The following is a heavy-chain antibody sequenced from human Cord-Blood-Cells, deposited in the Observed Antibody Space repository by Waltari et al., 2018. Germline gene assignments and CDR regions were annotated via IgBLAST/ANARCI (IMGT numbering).Heavy chain of an antibody. CDR2: IYSGGST. J-gene: IGHJ5*02. CDR3: ARVGYSGSYYNWFDP. CDR1: GFTVRSNS. Sequence: EVQLVESGGGLVQPGGSLRLPCAPPGFTVRSNSMSWVRQAPGKGLEWVSVIYSGGSTYYADSVKGRFTISRDNSKNTLYLQMNSLRAEDTAVYYCARVGYSGSYYNWFDPWGQGTLVTVSS. V-gene: IGHV3-66*01. D-gene: IGHD1-26*01.